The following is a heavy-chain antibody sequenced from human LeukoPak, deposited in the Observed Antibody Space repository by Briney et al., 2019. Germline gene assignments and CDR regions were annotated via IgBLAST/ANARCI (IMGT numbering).Heavy chain of an antibody. D-gene: IGHD2-2*01. V-gene: IGHV3-48*01. CDR2: ISSSSSTI. J-gene: IGHJ4*02. CDR1: GFTFSSYS. Sequence: GGSLRLSCAASGFTFSSYSMNWVRQAPGKGLEWVSYISSSSSTIYYADSVKGRFTISRDNAKNSLYLQMNSLRAEDTAVYYCARALPTSDCSSTSRHTFDYWGQGTLVTVSS. CDR3: ARALPTSDCSSTSRHTFDY.